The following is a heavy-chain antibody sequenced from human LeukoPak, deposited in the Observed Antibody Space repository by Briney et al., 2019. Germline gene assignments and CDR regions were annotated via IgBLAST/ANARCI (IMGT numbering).Heavy chain of an antibody. CDR1: GFTFSSYG. D-gene: IGHD3-10*01. V-gene: IGHV3-30*18. CDR3: AKDLEYYGSGELGMDV. J-gene: IGHJ6*02. CDR2: ISYDGSNK. Sequence: PGGSLRFSCAASGFTFSSYGMHWVRQAPGKGLEWVAVISYDGSNKYYADSVKGRFTISRDNSKNTLYLQMNSLRAEDTAVYYCAKDLEYYGSGELGMDVWGQGTTVTVSS.